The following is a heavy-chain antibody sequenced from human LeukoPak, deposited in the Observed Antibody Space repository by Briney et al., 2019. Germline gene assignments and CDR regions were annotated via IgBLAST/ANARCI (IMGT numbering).Heavy chain of an antibody. Sequence: SETLSLTCTVSGGSISSSSYYWSWIRQPAGKGLEWIGRIYTSGSTNYNPSLKSRATMSVDTSKNQFSLKLSSVTAADTAVYYCATSMVRGVYADAAFDIWGQGTMVTVSS. J-gene: IGHJ3*02. CDR1: GGSISSSSYY. CDR3: ATSMVRGVYADAAFDI. D-gene: IGHD3-10*01. V-gene: IGHV4-61*02. CDR2: IYTSGST.